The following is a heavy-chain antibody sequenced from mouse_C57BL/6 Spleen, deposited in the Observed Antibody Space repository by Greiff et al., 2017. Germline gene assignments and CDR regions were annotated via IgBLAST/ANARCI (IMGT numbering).Heavy chain of an antibody. V-gene: IGHV1-42*01. CDR2: INPSTGGT. CDR3: ARGPGMDY. J-gene: IGHJ4*01. Sequence: VQLQQSGPELVKPGASVKISCKASGYSFTGYYMNWVKQSPEKSLEWIGEINPSTGGTTYNQKFKAKATLTVDKSSSTAYMQLKSLTSEDSAVYYCARGPGMDYWGQGTSVTVSS. CDR1: GYSFTGYY.